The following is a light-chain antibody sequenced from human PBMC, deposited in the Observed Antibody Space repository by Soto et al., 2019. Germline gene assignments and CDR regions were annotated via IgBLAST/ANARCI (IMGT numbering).Light chain of an antibody. Sequence: DIQMTQSPSSLSTSVGDRVTITCRASQSITDNLNWYQQKPGGVPKLLIFAASRLQSGVPSRFSGSGSGTDFTLTISSLQPEDFATYYCQQSYITPWTFGQGTKVEIK. CDR3: QQSYITPWT. CDR1: QSITDN. CDR2: AAS. V-gene: IGKV1-39*01. J-gene: IGKJ1*01.